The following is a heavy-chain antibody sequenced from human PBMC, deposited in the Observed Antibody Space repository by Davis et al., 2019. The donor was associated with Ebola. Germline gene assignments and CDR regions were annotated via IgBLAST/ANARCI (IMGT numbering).Heavy chain of an antibody. V-gene: IGHV3-15*07. CDR3: VTMIVVVPQGEYYYYYGMDV. D-gene: IGHD3-22*01. CDR2: IKSKTDGGTT. J-gene: IGHJ6*02. CDR1: GFTFSNAW. Sequence: PGGSLRLSCAASGFTFSNAWMNWVRQAPGKGLEWVGRIKSKTDGGTTDYAAPVKGRFTISRDDSKNTLYLQMNSLKTEDTAVYYCVTMIVVVPQGEYYYYYGMDVWGQGTTVTVSS.